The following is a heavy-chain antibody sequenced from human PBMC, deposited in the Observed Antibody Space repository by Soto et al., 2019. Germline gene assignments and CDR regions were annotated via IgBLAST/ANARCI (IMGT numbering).Heavy chain of an antibody. Sequence: ASVKVCCKASGYTFTDFYVHWVRQAPGQGLEWMGWINPNNGGTNYAQNFQGRVTMTRDTSISTAYMELSRLRSDDTAVYYCARKGCTSISCYPAYYYYYYGMDVWGQGTTVTVSS. V-gene: IGHV1-2*02. CDR1: GYTFTDFY. CDR3: ARKGCTSISCYPAYYYYYYGMDV. CDR2: INPNNGGT. D-gene: IGHD2-2*01. J-gene: IGHJ6*02.